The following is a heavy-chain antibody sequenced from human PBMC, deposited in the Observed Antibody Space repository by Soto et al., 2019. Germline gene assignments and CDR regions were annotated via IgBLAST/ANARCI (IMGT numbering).Heavy chain of an antibody. CDR3: ASGLSGDKVDQ. Sequence: QVQLQESGPGLVKPSQTLSLTCTVSGGSISDGAYYWSWIRQPPGKGLEWIGHIYDSGNTYNNPSLKSRLPISVDTSKNPFSLNLNSVTAADTAVYYCASGLSGDKVDQWGQGTLVTVSS. J-gene: IGHJ4*02. CDR1: GGSISDGAYY. CDR2: IYDSGNT. V-gene: IGHV4-30-4*01. D-gene: IGHD2-21*01.